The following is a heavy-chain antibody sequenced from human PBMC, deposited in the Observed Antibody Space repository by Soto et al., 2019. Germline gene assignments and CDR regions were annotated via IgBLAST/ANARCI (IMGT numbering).Heavy chain of an antibody. V-gene: IGHV1-24*01. CDR2: FDPEDGET. CDR3: ATIVNRLRYFDWLLTPPSEYYFDY. D-gene: IGHD3-9*01. CDR1: GYTLTELS. Sequence: GASVKVSCKVSGYTLTELSMHWVRQAPGKGLEWMGDFDPEDGETIYAQKFQGRVTMTEDTSTDTAYMELSSLRSEDTALYYCATIVNRLRYFDWLLTPPSEYYFDYWGQGTLVTVSS. J-gene: IGHJ4*02.